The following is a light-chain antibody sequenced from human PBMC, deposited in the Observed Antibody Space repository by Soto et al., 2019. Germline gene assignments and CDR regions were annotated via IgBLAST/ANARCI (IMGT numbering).Light chain of an antibody. CDR2: YNN. J-gene: IGLJ1*01. CDR1: SSNIGSNY. Sequence: QSVLTQPPSASGTPGQRVTNSCSGRSSNIGSNYVYWYQQLPGTAPKLLIYYNNQRPSGVPDRFSGSKSGTSASLAISGLRSEDEADYYCATWDDSLSGYVFGTGTKGTVL. CDR3: ATWDDSLSGYV. V-gene: IGLV1-47*02.